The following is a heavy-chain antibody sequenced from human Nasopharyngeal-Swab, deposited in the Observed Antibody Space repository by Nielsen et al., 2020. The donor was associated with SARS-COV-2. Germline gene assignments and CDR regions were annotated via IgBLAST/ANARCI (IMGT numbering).Heavy chain of an antibody. D-gene: IGHD3-3*01. J-gene: IGHJ3*02. Sequence: LSLTCTVSGGSISSGGYYWSWIRQHPGKGLEWIGYIYYSGSTYYNPSLKSRVTISVDTSKNQFSLKLSSVTAADTAVYYCARGQVFGVVRRAPHAFDIWGQGTMVTVSS. CDR3: ARGQVFGVVRRAPHAFDI. CDR1: GGSISSGGYY. V-gene: IGHV4-31*03. CDR2: IYYSGST.